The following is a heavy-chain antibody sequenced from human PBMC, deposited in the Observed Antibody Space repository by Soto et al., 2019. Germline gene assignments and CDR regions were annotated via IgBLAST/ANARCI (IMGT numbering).Heavy chain of an antibody. Sequence: EASVKVSCKASGYTFTSYGISWVRQAPGQGLEWMGWISDYNGNTNYAQKLQGRVTMTTDTSTSTAYMELRSLRSDDTAVYYCARDKFEWLLSGALFDPWGQGTLVTVSS. V-gene: IGHV1-18*01. J-gene: IGHJ5*02. CDR3: ARDKFEWLLSGALFDP. D-gene: IGHD3-3*01. CDR2: ISDYNGNT. CDR1: GYTFTSYG.